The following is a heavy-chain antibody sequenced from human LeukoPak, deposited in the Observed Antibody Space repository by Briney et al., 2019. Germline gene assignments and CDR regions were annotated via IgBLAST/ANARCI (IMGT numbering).Heavy chain of an antibody. D-gene: IGHD1-14*01. J-gene: IGHJ4*02. CDR3: MTELLGY. CDR1: GFSFSSYW. V-gene: IGHV3-7*03. CDR2: IRGDGNEE. Sequence: GGSLRLSCAASGFSFSSYWMTWVRQAPGRGLEFVANIRGDGNEEYYMDSMKGRLTISRDNAKNSLFLQMSGLRAEDTALYYCMTELLGYRGQGTLVTVSS.